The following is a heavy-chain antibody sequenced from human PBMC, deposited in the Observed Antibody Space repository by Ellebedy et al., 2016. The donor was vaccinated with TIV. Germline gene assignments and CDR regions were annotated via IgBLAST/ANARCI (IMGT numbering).Heavy chain of an antibody. CDR1: GGSISSSSYY. CDR3: ARLMMTRFDP. D-gene: IGHD2-8*01. V-gene: IGHV4-39*01. CDR2: IYYSGST. Sequence: SETLSLTXTVSGGSISSSSYYWGWIRQPPGKGLEWIGSIYYSGSTYYNPSLKSRVTISVDTSKNQFSLKLSSVTAADTAVYYCARLMMTRFDPWGQGTLVTVSS. J-gene: IGHJ5*02.